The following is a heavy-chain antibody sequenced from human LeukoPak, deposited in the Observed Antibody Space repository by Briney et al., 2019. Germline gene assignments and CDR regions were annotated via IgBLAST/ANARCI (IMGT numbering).Heavy chain of an antibody. Sequence: PSETLSLTCTVSGGSISSSSYYWGWIRQPPGKGLEWIGSINYSGSTYYNPSLKSRVTISVDTSKNQFSLKLSSVTAADTAVYYCATGYSYGYVDYWGQGTLVTVSS. J-gene: IGHJ4*02. CDR3: ATGYSYGYVDY. V-gene: IGHV4-39*07. CDR2: INYSGST. D-gene: IGHD5-18*01. CDR1: GGSISSSSYY.